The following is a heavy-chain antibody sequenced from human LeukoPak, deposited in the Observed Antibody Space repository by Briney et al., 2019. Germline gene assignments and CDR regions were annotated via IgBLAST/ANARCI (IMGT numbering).Heavy chain of an antibody. CDR1: GFTFSSYA. J-gene: IGHJ4*02. V-gene: IGHV3-23*01. CDR3: AKVLTGTTTSLDY. D-gene: IGHD1-7*01. Sequence: PGGSLRLSCAASGFTFSSYAMSWVRQAPGKGLEWVSAISGSGGSTYYADSVKGRFTLSRDNSKNTLYLQMNSLRAEDTAVYYCAKVLTGTTTSLDYWGQGTLVTVSS. CDR2: ISGSGGST.